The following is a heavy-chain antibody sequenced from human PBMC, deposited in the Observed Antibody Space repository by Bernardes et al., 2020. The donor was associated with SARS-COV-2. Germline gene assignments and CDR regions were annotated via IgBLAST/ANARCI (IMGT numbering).Heavy chain of an antibody. D-gene: IGHD3-9*01. Sequence: ETLSLTCTVSGGSISSYYWSWIRQPPGKGLEWIGYIYYSGSTNYNPSLKSRVTISVDTSKNQFSLKLSSVTAADTAVYYCATARATYYDILTGYYFDYWGQGTLVTVSS. V-gene: IGHV4-59*08. J-gene: IGHJ4*02. CDR1: GGSISSYY. CDR3: ATARATYYDILTGYYFDY. CDR2: IYYSGST.